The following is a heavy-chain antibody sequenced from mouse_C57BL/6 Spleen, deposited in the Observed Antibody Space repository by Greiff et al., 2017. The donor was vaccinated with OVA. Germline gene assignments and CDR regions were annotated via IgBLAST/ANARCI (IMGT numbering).Heavy chain of an antibody. V-gene: IGHV3-6*01. D-gene: IGHD3-3*01. CDR3: AGGLYYFDY. J-gene: IGHJ2*01. Sequence: EVKVEESGPGLVKPSQSLSLTCSVTGYSITSGYYWNWIRQFPGNKLEWMGYISYDGSNNYNPSLKNRISITRDTSKNQFFLKLNSVTTEDTATYYCAGGLYYFDYWGQGTTLTVSS. CDR2: ISYDGSN. CDR1: GYSITSGYY.